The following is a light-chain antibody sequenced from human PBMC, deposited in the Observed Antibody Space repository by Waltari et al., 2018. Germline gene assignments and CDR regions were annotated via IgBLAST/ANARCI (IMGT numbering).Light chain of an antibody. J-gene: IGLJ2*01. V-gene: IGLV3-1*01. CDR1: QFGNKY. Sequence: SYELTQPPSVSVSPGHTASITCSGDQFGNKYVSWYQQKPGQSPVLIIYQDTKRPSGIPERLSCSNSGNTATLTISGTQVMDEGDYYCQAWDTISAGLGGGTKLTVL. CDR3: QAWDTISAG. CDR2: QDT.